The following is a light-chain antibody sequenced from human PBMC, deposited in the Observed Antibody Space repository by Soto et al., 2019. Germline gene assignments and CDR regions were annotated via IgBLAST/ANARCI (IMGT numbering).Light chain of an antibody. CDR2: DVS. CDR1: SSDVGAYNF. V-gene: IGLV2-11*01. J-gene: IGLJ2*01. Sequence: QSALTQPRSVSGSPGQSVTLACTGTSSDVGAYNFVSWYQHNPGKAPKLMSFDVSARPSGVPDRFSGSKSANTASLTISGLQTEDEADYYCCSYAGTYIPLFGGGTKVTVL. CDR3: CSYAGTYIPL.